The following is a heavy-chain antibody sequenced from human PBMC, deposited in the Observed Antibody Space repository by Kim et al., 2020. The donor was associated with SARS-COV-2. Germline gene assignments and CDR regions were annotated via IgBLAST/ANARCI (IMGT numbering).Heavy chain of an antibody. J-gene: IGHJ4*02. V-gene: IGHV3-23*01. D-gene: IGHD3-22*01. Sequence: DSVKGRFTISRDNSKNTLYLQMNSLRAEDTAVYYCAKSDSSGYYWVGFDYWGQGTLVTVSS. CDR3: AKSDSSGYYWVGFDY.